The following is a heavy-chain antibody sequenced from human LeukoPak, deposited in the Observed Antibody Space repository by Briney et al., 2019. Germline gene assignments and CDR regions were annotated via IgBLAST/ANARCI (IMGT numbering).Heavy chain of an antibody. Sequence: GGSLRLSCAASGFTVSSNYMSWVRQAPGKGLEWVSVIYSGGSAYYADSVKGRFTISRDNSKNTLYLQMNSLRAEDTAVYYCTRDRAVAGWYGEFDYWGQGTLVTVSS. J-gene: IGHJ4*02. CDR1: GFTVSSNY. CDR3: TRDRAVAGWYGEFDY. V-gene: IGHV3-53*01. D-gene: IGHD6-19*01. CDR2: IYSGGSA.